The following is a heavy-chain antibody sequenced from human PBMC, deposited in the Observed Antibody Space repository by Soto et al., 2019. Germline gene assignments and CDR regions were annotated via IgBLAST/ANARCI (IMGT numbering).Heavy chain of an antibody. CDR2: ISSNGGGT. CDR3: ARRARPDFYYMDV. CDR1: GFTLSGYA. D-gene: IGHD6-6*01. V-gene: IGHV3-64*01. Sequence: EVQLAESGGGLAKPGGSRRLPCAASGFTLSGYAMDWVRKAQGKGLEYVSGISSNGGGTYYANSGQGRFPISRENSKNTVYLQMGSLRPEDMAVYYCARRARPDFYYMDVWGKGTTVTVSS. J-gene: IGHJ6*03.